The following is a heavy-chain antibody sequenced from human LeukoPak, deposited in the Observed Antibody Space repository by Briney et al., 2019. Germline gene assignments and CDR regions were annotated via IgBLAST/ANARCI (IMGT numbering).Heavy chain of an antibody. D-gene: IGHD2-15*01. CDR3: AKLKLVVVVAAASFDY. J-gene: IGHJ4*02. CDR1: GFTFSSYA. V-gene: IGHV3-23*01. Sequence: QAGGSLRLSCAASGFTFSSYAMSWVRQSPGKGLEWFSAFSGSGGITYYADSVKGRFTIYRDNSKNTLYLQMNSLRAEDTAVYYCAKLKLVVVVAAASFDYWGQGTLVTVSS. CDR2: FSGSGGIT.